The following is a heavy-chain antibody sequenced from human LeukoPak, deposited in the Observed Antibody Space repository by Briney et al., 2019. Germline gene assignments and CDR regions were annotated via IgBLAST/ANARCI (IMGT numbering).Heavy chain of an antibody. CDR1: GYTFTSYY. D-gene: IGHD3-10*01. CDR3: ARHGSGRYYPAEGRVDY. Sequence: ASVKVSCKASGYTFTSYYIHWVRQAPGQGLEWMGIINPSVGGTTYARKFQGRVTMTRDTSTSTVYMELSNLRSEDTAVYYCARHGSGRYYPAEGRVDYWGQGTLVTVSS. J-gene: IGHJ4*02. CDR2: INPSVGGT. V-gene: IGHV1-46*03.